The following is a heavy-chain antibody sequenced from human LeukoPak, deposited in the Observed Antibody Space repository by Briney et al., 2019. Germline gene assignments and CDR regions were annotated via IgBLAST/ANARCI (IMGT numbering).Heavy chain of an antibody. V-gene: IGHV4-61*02. D-gene: IGHD4-17*01. Sequence: SETLSLTCTVSGGSITRCTTYWGWTRHPGGKGLEGIRLIYHSGINNYSPALKRRVTISIDTSNNQFSLKLSSVTAADTAVYYCARGDDDGDHRGLHWFDPWGRGTLVTVSS. CDR2: IYHSGIN. J-gene: IGHJ5*02. CDR1: GGSITRCTTY. CDR3: ARGDDDGDHRGLHWFDP.